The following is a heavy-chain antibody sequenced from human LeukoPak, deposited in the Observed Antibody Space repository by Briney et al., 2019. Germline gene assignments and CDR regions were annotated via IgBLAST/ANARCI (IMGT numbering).Heavy chain of an antibody. V-gene: IGHV4-30-2*03. J-gene: IGHJ4*02. CDR2: IHDSAST. Sequence: SQTLSLTCAVSGGSISSGGYSWSWIRQPPGKGLEWIGSIHDSASTHYNPSLKSRVTISVDTSKNQFSLKLSSVTAADTAVYYCARGKDYWGQGTLVTVSS. CDR1: GGSISSGGYS. CDR3: ARGKDY.